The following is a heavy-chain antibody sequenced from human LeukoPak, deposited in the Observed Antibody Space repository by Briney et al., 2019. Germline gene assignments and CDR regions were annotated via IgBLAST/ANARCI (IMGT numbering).Heavy chain of an antibody. CDR2: INPNSGGT. J-gene: IGHJ6*03. Sequence: ALVKVSCKASGYTFTGYYMHWVRQAPGQGLEWMGWINPNSGGTNYAQKFQGRVTMTRDTSISTAYMEASRLRSDDTAVYYCARVFYAKDIVVVPAYYYYYLDVWGEGTTVTVSS. CDR1: GYTFTGYY. V-gene: IGHV1-2*02. CDR3: ARVFYAKDIVVVPAYYYYYLDV. D-gene: IGHD2-2*01.